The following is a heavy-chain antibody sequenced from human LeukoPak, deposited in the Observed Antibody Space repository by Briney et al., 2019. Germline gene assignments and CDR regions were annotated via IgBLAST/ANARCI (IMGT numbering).Heavy chain of an antibody. CDR1: GYNFKSYD. CDR2: MNPHGDYT. V-gene: IGHV1-8*01. Sequence: ASVKVSCKASGYNFKSYDINWVRQAAGQGLEWMGWMNPHGDYTGYSQKFQDRVTMTSDSSTTTAFMELSSLTSEDTALYYCARGLRDGLTGNDVLDVWGLGAMVIVTS. J-gene: IGHJ3*01. CDR3: ARGLRDGLTGNDVLDV. D-gene: IGHD3-9*01.